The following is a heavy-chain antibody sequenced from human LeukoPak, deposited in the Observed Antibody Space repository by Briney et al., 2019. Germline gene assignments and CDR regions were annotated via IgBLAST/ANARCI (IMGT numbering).Heavy chain of an antibody. Sequence: PGGSLRLSCAASGFTFSSYAMSWVRQAPGKGVEWVSGISGSGGSTYYADSVKGRFTISRDNPKNTLYLQMNSLRAEDTAVYYCAKFSYGDYKEGAFDIWGQGTMVTVSS. CDR2: ISGSGGST. D-gene: IGHD4-17*01. J-gene: IGHJ3*02. V-gene: IGHV3-23*01. CDR1: GFTFSSYA. CDR3: AKFSYGDYKEGAFDI.